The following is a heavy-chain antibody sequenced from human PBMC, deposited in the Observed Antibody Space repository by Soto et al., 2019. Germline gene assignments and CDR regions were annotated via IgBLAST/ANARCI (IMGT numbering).Heavy chain of an antibody. CDR3: TRGIQLWS. V-gene: IGHV1-69*06. D-gene: IGHD5-18*01. CDR1: GGTLSTQV. Sequence: QVQLVQSGAEVKKPGSSVKVSGKASGGTLSTQVLTWVRQAPGQGLEWMGGIIPLSGTPNYAQKFQGRVTITADKSTTTVYMELSGLRSEDTAVYYCTRGIQLWSWGQGTLVTVSS. J-gene: IGHJ5*02. CDR2: IIPLSGTP.